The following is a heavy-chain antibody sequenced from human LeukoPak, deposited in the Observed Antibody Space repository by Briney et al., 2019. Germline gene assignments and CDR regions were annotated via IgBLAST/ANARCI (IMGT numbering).Heavy chain of an antibody. D-gene: IGHD3-10*02. CDR2: ISGSGST. CDR1: GFTFSSYA. J-gene: IGHJ4*02. CDR3: AKDLEIPIEYYYVVLGGFDY. V-gene: IGHV3-23*01. Sequence: PGGSLRLSCAASGFTFSSYAMSWVRQAPGKGLEWVSAISGSGSTYYADSVKGRFTISRDNSKNTLYLQMNSLRAEDTAVYYCAKDLEIPIEYYYVVLGGFDYWGQGTLVTVSS.